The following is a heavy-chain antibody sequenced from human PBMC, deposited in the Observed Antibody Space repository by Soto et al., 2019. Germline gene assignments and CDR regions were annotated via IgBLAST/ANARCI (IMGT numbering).Heavy chain of an antibody. V-gene: IGHV3-33*01. J-gene: IGHJ6*02. CDR3: ARDPSTTGYYGLDV. CDR1: GFDFSIYG. Sequence: GGSLRLSCAASGFDFSIYGMQWVRHTPGKGLEWVAVLGFDGGGRYYADSVKGRFTISRDNSKNAVYLQMNSLRADDTAIYYCARDPSTTGYYGLDVWGQGTTVTVSS. CDR2: LGFDGGGR.